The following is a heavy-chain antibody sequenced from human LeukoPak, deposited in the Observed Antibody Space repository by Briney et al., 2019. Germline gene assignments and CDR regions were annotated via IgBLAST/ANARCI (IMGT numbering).Heavy chain of an antibody. J-gene: IGHJ4*02. V-gene: IGHV3-53*01. D-gene: IGHD6-13*01. Sequence: GGSLRLSCAASGFTVSSKYMSWVRQAPGKGLEWVSVIYSGGSTYYADSVKGRFTISRDNSKNTVDLQMNSLRVEDTAVYYCTMRGNTWYDYWGQGTLVTVPS. CDR2: IYSGGST. CDR3: TMRGNTWYDY. CDR1: GFTVSSKY.